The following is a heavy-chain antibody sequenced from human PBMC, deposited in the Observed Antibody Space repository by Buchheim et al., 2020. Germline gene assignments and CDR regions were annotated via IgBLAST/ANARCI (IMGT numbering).Heavy chain of an antibody. D-gene: IGHD3-22*01. CDR1: GFTFSSYA. Sequence: QVQLVESGGGVVQPGRSLRLSCAASGFTFSSYAMHWVRQAPGKGLEWVAVISYDGSNKYYADSVKGRFTISSDNSKNTLYLQMNSLRAEDTAVYYCVRGAYYDSSGFPYYWGQGTL. J-gene: IGHJ4*02. V-gene: IGHV3-30-3*01. CDR2: ISYDGSNK. CDR3: VRGAYYDSSGFPYY.